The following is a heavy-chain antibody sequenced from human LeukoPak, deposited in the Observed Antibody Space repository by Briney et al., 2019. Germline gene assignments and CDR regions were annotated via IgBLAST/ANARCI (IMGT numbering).Heavy chain of an antibody. CDR1: GDSVSSNSAA. CDR2: TYYRSKWYN. J-gene: IGHJ4*02. Sequence: SRTLSLTCAISGDSVSSNSAAWNWIRQSPSRGLEWLGRTYYRSKWYNDYAVSVKSRITINPDTSKNQFSLQLNSVTPEDTAVYYCAKTIHSSGWSYFDYWGQGTLVTVSS. D-gene: IGHD6-13*01. V-gene: IGHV6-1*01. CDR3: AKTIHSSGWSYFDY.